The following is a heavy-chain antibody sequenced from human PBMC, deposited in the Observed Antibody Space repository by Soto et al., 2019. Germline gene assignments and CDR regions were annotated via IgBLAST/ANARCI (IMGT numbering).Heavy chain of an antibody. CDR2: IRSNADGGTA. CDR3: TTSISGLVTGH. V-gene: IGHV3-15*07. CDR1: GFTFSNAW. Sequence: EVQLVESGGGLVKPGGSLRLSCAASGFTFSNAWMKWVRQAPGKGLEWVGRIRSNADGGTADYVAPVKGRFTFSRDDSQNTLFLQMNSLKTEDTAVYFCTTSISGLVTGHWGQGTLVTVSS. J-gene: IGHJ4*02. D-gene: IGHD3-3*01.